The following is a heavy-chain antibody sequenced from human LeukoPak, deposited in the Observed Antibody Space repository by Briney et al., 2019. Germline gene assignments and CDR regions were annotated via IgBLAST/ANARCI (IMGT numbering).Heavy chain of an antibody. CDR3: ARSRVKERISYGGNDPNYFDY. D-gene: IGHD4-23*01. CDR1: GGSISSYY. Sequence: SETLSLTCTVSGGSISSYYWSWIRQPPGKGLEWVEYLYYSGSTNYNPSLKSRVTISVDTSKNEFSLKLRSVTAADTAVYYCARSRVKERISYGGNDPNYFDYWGQGTLVTVSS. J-gene: IGHJ4*02. CDR2: LYYSGST. V-gene: IGHV4-59*01.